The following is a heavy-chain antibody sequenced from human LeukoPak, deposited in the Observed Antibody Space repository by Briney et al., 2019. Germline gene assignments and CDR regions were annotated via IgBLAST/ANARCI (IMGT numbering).Heavy chain of an antibody. CDR2: IIPIFGTA. Sequence: SVKVSCKASGGTFSSYAISWVRQAPGQGLEWMGGIIPIFGTANYAQKFQGRVTMTTDTSTSTAYMELRSLRSDDTAVYYCAREEPSWYFDLWGRGTLVTVSS. V-gene: IGHV1-69*05. CDR3: AREEPSWYFDL. CDR1: GGTFSSYA. J-gene: IGHJ2*01.